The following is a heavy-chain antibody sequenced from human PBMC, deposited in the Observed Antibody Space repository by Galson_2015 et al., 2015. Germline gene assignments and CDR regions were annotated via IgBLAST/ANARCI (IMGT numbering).Heavy chain of an antibody. V-gene: IGHV3-21*01. CDR1: GFTFSSYS. CDR2: ISSSSSYI. J-gene: IGHJ4*02. CDR3: ARGNLPWGTVDY. D-gene: IGHD7-27*01. Sequence: SLRLSCAASGFTFSSYSMNWVRQAPGKGLEWVSSISSSSSYIYYADSVKGRFTISRDNAKNSLYLQMNSLRAEDTAVYYCARGNLPWGTVDYWGQGTLVTVSS.